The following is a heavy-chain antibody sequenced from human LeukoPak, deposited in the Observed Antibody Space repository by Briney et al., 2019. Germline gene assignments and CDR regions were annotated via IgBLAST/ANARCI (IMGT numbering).Heavy chain of an antibody. D-gene: IGHD3-3*01. V-gene: IGHV4-38-2*01. CDR3: ASSEIWSGYHTCDY. CDR1: GYSISSGYY. CDR2: IYHSGST. Sequence: SETLSLTCAVSGYSISSGYYWGWIRQPPGKGLEWIGSIYHSGSTYYNPSLKSRVTISVDTSKNQFSLKLSSVTAADTAVYYCASSEIWSGYHTCDYWGQGTLVTVSS. J-gene: IGHJ4*02.